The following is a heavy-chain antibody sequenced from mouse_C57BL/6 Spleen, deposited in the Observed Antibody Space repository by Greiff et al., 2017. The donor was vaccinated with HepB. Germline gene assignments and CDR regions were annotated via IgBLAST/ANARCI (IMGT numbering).Heavy chain of an antibody. V-gene: IGHV3-6*01. CDR3: AKEHDGAMDY. CDR1: GYSITSGYY. CDR2: ISYDGSN. Sequence: EVQLQESGPGLVKPSQSLSLTCSVTGYSITSGYYWNWIRQFPGNKLEWMGYISYDGSNNYNPSLKNRISITRDTSKNQFFLKLNSVTTEDTATYYCAKEHDGAMDYWGQGTSVTVSS. D-gene: IGHD2-12*01. J-gene: IGHJ4*01.